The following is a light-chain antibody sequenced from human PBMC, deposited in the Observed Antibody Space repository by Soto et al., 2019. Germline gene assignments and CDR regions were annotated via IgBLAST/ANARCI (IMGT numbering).Light chain of an antibody. J-gene: IGKJ5*01. V-gene: IGKV1-39*01. Sequence: DIQMTQSPSSLSASIGERVTITCRASQSISTYLNWYQQKPGNAPKLLISGASNLQSGVPSRFSGSGSGTDFTLTISSLQPEYFATYYCQQTYSTPGFGQGTRLEIK. CDR2: GAS. CDR1: QSISTY. CDR3: QQTYSTPG.